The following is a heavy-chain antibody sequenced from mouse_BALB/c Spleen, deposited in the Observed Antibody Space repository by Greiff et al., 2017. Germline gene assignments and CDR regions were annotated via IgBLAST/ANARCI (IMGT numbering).Heavy chain of an antibody. CDR2: IRLKSNNYAT. CDR1: GFTFSNYW. V-gene: IGHV6-6*02. D-gene: IGHD2-10*01. J-gene: IGHJ4*01. CDR3: TRERSYYYAMDY. Sequence: EVMLVESGGGLVQPGGSMKLSCVASGFTFSNYWMNWVRQSPEKGLEWVAEIRLKSNNYATHYAESVKGRFTISRDDSKSSVYLQMNNLRAEDTGSYYCTRERSYYYAMDYWGQGTSVTVSS.